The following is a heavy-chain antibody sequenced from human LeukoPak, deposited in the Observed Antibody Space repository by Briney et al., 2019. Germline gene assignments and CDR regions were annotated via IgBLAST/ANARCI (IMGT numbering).Heavy chain of an antibody. Sequence: GGPLRLSCAASGFFFSDFYMFWIRQAPGKGLEWISYISNSGSTLYYADSVKGRFTISRDNDKNLLYLQMNSLRADDTAVYYCARDALGSYDYWGQGTLVTVSS. CDR1: GFFFSDFY. CDR3: ARDALGSYDY. CDR2: ISNSGSTL. D-gene: IGHD3-10*01. V-gene: IGHV3-11*01. J-gene: IGHJ4*02.